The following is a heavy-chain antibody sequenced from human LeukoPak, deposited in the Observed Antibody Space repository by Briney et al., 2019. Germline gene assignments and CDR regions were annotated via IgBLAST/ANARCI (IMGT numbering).Heavy chain of an antibody. V-gene: IGHV4-61*02. CDR1: GGSISSGSYY. Sequence: PSETLSLTCTVSGGSISSGSYYWSWIRQPAGKGLEWIGRIYTSGSTNYNPSLKSRVTISVDTSKNQFSLKLSSVTAADTDVYYCARTTPLHCTNGVCYTPYYHYMDVWGKGTTVTVSS. CDR2: IYTSGST. D-gene: IGHD2-8*01. J-gene: IGHJ6*03. CDR3: ARTTPLHCTNGVCYTPYYHYMDV.